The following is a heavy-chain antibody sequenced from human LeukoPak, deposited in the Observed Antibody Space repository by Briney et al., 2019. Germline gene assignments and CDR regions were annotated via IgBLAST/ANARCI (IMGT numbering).Heavy chain of an antibody. CDR3: ARPHGDANWFDP. Sequence: ASVKVSCKASGYAFTSYDINWVRQATGQGLEWMGWMNPNSGDTGYAQKFQGRVTMTRNTSISTAYMVLSSLRSEDTAVYYCARPHGDANWFDPWGQGTLVTVSS. J-gene: IGHJ5*02. CDR2: MNPNSGDT. V-gene: IGHV1-8*01. D-gene: IGHD4-17*01. CDR1: GYAFTSYD.